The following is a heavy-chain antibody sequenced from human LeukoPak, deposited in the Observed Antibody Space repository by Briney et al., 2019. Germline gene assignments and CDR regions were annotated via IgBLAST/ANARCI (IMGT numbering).Heavy chain of an antibody. V-gene: IGHV3-72*01. CDR3: ARVSAITGATDALDF. D-gene: IGHD1-20*01. J-gene: IGHJ3*01. CDR2: IRKKPNSYTT. Sequence: GGSLRLSCAPSGFTFSDHFMDWVRQAPGKGLEFVGRIRKKPNSYTTEYAASVKGRFTFSRDDSKNSLYLQMNSLETEDTAVYYCARVSAITGATDALDFWGQGTMVTVSS. CDR1: GFTFSDHF.